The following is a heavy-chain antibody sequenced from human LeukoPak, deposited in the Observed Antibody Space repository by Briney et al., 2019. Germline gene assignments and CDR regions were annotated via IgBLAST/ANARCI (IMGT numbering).Heavy chain of an antibody. J-gene: IGHJ4*02. D-gene: IGHD4-23*01. CDR1: GFTFSSYS. CDR3: ARGRPHGNDY. CDR2: ISSSSSYI. Sequence: KPGGSLRLSCAASGFTFSSYSMNWVRQAPGKGLEWVSSISSSSSYIYYADSVKGRYTISRDNAKNSLHLQMNSLRAEDTAVYYCARGRPHGNDYWGQGTLVTVSS. V-gene: IGHV3-21*01.